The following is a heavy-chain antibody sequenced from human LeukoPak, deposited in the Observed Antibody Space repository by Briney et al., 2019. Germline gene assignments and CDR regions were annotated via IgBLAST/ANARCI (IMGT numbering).Heavy chain of an antibody. CDR3: ARAYYDFWSGYYKVAFDI. V-gene: IGHV4-61*02. Sequence: SQTLSLTXTVSGGSISSGSYYWSWIRQPAGKGLEWIGRIYTSGSTNYNPSLKSRVTISVDTSKNQFSLKLSSVTAADTAVYYCARAYYDFWSGYYKVAFDIWGQGTMVTVSS. J-gene: IGHJ3*02. CDR1: GGSISSGSYY. CDR2: IYTSGST. D-gene: IGHD3-3*01.